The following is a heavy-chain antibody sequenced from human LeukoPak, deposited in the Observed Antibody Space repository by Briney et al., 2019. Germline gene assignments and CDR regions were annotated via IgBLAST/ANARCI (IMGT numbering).Heavy chain of an antibody. CDR2: ISGSGGST. J-gene: IGHJ4*02. V-gene: IGHV3-23*01. D-gene: IGHD3-22*01. Sequence: PGGSLRLSCAASGFTFRRSGMSWVRQAPGKGLEWVSAISGSGGSTYYADSVKGRFTISRDNSKNTLYLQMNSLRAEDTAVYYCARRAGDYSHPYDYWGQGTLVTVSS. CDR3: ARRAGDYSHPYDY. CDR1: GFTFRRSG.